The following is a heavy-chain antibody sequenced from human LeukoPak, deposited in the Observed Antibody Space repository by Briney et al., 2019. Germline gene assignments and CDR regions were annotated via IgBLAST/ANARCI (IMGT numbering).Heavy chain of an antibody. D-gene: IGHD6-19*01. CDR1: GYTFTGYY. J-gene: IGHJ3*02. V-gene: IGHV1-2*04. CDR3: ARDRAPASSGWVFDAFDI. CDR2: INPNSGGT. Sequence: ASVKVSCKASGYTFTGYYMHWVRQAPGQGLEWMGWINPNSGGTNYAQKFQGWVTMTRDTSISTAYMELSRLRSDDTAVYYCARDRAPASSGWVFDAFDIRGQGTMVTVSS.